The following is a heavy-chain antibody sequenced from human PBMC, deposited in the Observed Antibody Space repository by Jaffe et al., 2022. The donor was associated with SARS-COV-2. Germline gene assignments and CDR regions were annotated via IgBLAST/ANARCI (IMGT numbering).Heavy chain of an antibody. Sequence: EVQLVESGGGLVQPGVSLRLSCVASGSFFSNSWMTWVRQPPGKGLEWVAHMREVGNEINYVDSVKGRFTISRDNSKNTLYLQMNSLRGEDTAVYYCARGHYGMDIWGQGTTVTVSS. CDR1: GSFFSNSW. J-gene: IGHJ6*02. V-gene: IGHV3-7*03. CDR2: MREVGNEI. CDR3: ARGHYGMDI.